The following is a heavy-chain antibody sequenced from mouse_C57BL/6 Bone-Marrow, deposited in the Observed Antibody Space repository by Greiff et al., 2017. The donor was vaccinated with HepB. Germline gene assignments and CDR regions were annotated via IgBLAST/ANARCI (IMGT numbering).Heavy chain of an antibody. CDR3: ARSDSSPYAY. V-gene: IGHV1-69*01. J-gene: IGHJ3*01. D-gene: IGHD2-13*01. CDR1: GYTFTSYW. Sequence: VQLQQPGAELVMPGASVKLSCKASGYTFTSYWMHCVKQRPGQGLEWIGEIDPSDSYTNYNQKFKGKSTLTVDKSSSTAYMQLSSLTSEDSAVYYCARSDSSPYAYWGQGTLVTVSA. CDR2: IDPSDSYT.